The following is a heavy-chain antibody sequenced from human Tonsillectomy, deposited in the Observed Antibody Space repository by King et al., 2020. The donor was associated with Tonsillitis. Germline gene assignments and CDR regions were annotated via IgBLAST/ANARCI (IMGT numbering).Heavy chain of an antibody. V-gene: IGHV3-23*04. J-gene: IGHJ3*02. CDR2: ISASGVTT. CDR1: GFTFDTYA. CDR3: AKDRGLLLGGCAFDI. Sequence: VQLVESGGGLVQPGGSVRLSCAASGFTFDTYAMTWVRQAPGKGLDWVSSISASGVTTYYAGSVKGRFTISRDNSKNTFFLQTNSLRADDTAVNYCAKDRGLLLGGCAFDIWGQGTLVTVSS. D-gene: IGHD3-3*01.